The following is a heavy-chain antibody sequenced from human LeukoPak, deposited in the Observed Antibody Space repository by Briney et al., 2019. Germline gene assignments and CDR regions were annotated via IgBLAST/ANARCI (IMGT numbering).Heavy chain of an antibody. CDR1: GYTFTGYY. J-gene: IGHJ4*02. V-gene: IGHV1-2*02. CDR3: ARAILRYSSGWYPGY. D-gene: IGHD6-19*01. Sequence: ASVKVSCKASGYTFTGYYMHWVRQAPGQGLERMGWINPNSGGTNYAQKFQGRVTMTRDTSISTAYMELSRLRSDDTAVYYCARAILRYSSGWYPGYWGQGTLVTVSS. CDR2: INPNSGGT.